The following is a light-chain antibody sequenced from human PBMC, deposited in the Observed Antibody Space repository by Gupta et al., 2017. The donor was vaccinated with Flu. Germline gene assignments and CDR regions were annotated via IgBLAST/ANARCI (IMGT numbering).Light chain of an antibody. CDR1: QNISNW. CDR2: KAS. Sequence: PSTLSASVGDRVTITCRASQNISNWLAWYQQKPGTAPKVLIYKASGLESGVPPRFSGSGSGTDFILTINSLQPDDFATYYCQQVNTYPWTFGQGTKVEIK. V-gene: IGKV1-5*03. CDR3: QQVNTYPWT. J-gene: IGKJ1*01.